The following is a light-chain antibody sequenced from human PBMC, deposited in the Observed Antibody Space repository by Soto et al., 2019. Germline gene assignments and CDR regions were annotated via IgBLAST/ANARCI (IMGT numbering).Light chain of an antibody. Sequence: QPVLTQSPYASASLGASVKLTCTLSSGHSSYAIAWHQQQPEKGPRFLMKLNSDGSHNKGDGIPDRFSGSSSGAERYLTISILQSEDEADYYCQTWGTGIVVFGGGTKLTVL. V-gene: IGLV4-69*01. CDR1: SGHSSYA. J-gene: IGLJ2*01. CDR2: LNSDGSH. CDR3: QTWGTGIVV.